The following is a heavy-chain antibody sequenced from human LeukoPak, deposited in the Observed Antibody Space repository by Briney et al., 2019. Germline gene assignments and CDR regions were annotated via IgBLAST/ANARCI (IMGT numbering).Heavy chain of an antibody. Sequence: ASVKVSCQVSGYTLTELSMDWVRQAPGKGLEWMGGFDPEDGETIYAQKFQGRVTMTEDTSTDTAYMELSSLRSEDTAVYYCATDKSIGWAPSYWGRGTLVTVSS. CDR2: FDPEDGET. V-gene: IGHV1-24*01. J-gene: IGHJ4*02. D-gene: IGHD6-19*01. CDR3: ATDKSIGWAPSY. CDR1: GYTLTELS.